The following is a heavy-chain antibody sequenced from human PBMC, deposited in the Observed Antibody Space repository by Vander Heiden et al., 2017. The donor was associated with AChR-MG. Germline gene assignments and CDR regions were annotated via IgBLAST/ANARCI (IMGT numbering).Heavy chain of an antibody. CDR2: LNTGNGNT. J-gene: IGHJ4*02. Sequence: QVQLVQSGAEVREPGASAKVSCKASGYTISRYIMHWVRQAPGQRLEWMGWLNTGNGNTKYSERVQGRVAISRDTSASTAYMELSSMRSEDTAVYYCARETSVVGIPYFDYWGQGTLVTVSS. D-gene: IGHD2-2*02. CDR3: ARETSVVGIPYFDY. CDR1: GYTISRYI. V-gene: IGHV1-3*04.